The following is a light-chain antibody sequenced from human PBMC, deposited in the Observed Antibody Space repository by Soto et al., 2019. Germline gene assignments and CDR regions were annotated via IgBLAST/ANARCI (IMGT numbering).Light chain of an antibody. CDR3: EAWDDSLNGVV. Sequence: QSVLTQPSSASGTPGQRVTISCSGSSSNIGSNTVNWYQQVPGTAPKLLIYRNNQRPSGVPDRFSGSKSGTSASLAISGLQSEDEADYYCEAWDDSLNGVVFGVGTKVTVL. CDR2: RNN. CDR1: SSNIGSNT. J-gene: IGLJ2*01. V-gene: IGLV1-44*01.